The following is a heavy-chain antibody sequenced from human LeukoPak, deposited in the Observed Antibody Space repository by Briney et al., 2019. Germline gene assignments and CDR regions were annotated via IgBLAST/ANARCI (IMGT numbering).Heavy chain of an antibody. CDR2: IFASGGDT. CDR3: AKDPNGDYVGAFDF. D-gene: IGHD4-17*01. CDR1: GLTFSNYA. J-gene: IGHJ3*01. Sequence: GGSLRLSCAASGLTFSNYAMMWVRQAPGKGLEWVSAIFASGGDTRYADSVRGRFTISRDNSRNTLFLQMNSLTADDTAVYYCAKDPNGDYVGAFDFWGQGTMVPVSS. V-gene: IGHV3-23*01.